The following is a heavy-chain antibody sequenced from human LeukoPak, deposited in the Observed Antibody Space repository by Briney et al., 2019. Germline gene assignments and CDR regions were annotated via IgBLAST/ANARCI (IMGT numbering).Heavy chain of an antibody. CDR1: GGTFSSYA. D-gene: IGHD6-19*01. V-gene: IGHV1-24*01. CDR3: ATGAGIAVAGIREYFQH. Sequence: ASVKVSCKASGGTFSSYAISWVRQAPGQGLEWMGGFDPEDGETIYAQKFQGRVTMTEDTSTDTAYMELSSLRSEDTAVYYCATGAGIAVAGIREYFQHWGQGTLVTVSS. CDR2: FDPEDGET. J-gene: IGHJ1*01.